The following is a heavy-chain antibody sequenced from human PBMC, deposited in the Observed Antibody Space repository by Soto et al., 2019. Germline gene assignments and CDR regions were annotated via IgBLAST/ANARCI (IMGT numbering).Heavy chain of an antibody. CDR1: GFTFSSYA. Sequence: PGGSLRLSCAASGFTFSSYAMNWVRQAPGKGLEWVSTISGSGSSTYYADSVKGRFTISRDNSKNTLYLQMNTLRAEDTALYYCAKGGGYYSNSLIDYWGQGVLVTVSS. V-gene: IGHV3-23*01. J-gene: IGHJ4*02. D-gene: IGHD2-15*01. CDR3: AKGGGYYSNSLIDY. CDR2: ISGSGSST.